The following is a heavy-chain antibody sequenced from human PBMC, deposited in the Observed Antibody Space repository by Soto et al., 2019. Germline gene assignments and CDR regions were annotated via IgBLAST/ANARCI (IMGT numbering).Heavy chain of an antibody. V-gene: IGHV4-59*08. CDR3: ARQSLRYCSSTSCWNWFDP. D-gene: IGHD2-2*01. J-gene: IGHJ5*02. CDR2: IYYSGST. Sequence: SETLSLTCTVSGGSISSYYWSWIRQTPGKGLEWIGYIYYSGSTYYNPSLKSRVTISVDTSKNQFSLKLSSVTAADTAVYYCARQSLRYCSSTSCWNWFDPWGQGTLVTVSS. CDR1: GGSISSYY.